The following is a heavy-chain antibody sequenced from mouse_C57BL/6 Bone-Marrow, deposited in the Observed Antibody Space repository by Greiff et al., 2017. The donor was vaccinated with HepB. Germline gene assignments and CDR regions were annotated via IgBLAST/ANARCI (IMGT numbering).Heavy chain of an antibody. V-gene: IGHV1-81*01. J-gene: IGHJ3*01. CDR2: IYPRSGNT. Sequence: VQLQESGAELARPGASVKLSCKASGYTFTSYGISWVKQRTGQGLEWIGEIYPRSGNTYYNEKFKGKATLTADKSSSTAYMELRSLTSEDSAVYFCARSGIYYDYDGAWFAYWGQGTLVTVSA. D-gene: IGHD2-4*01. CDR1: GYTFTSYG. CDR3: ARSGIYYDYDGAWFAY.